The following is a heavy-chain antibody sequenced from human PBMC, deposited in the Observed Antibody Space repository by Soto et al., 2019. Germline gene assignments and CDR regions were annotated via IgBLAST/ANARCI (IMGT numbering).Heavy chain of an antibody. CDR3: ARHRQQLDWLDP. CDR1: GWSFSGYY. V-gene: IGHV4-34*01. D-gene: IGHD6-13*01. CDR2: INHSGST. Sequence: SETLSLTCAVYGWSFSGYYWSWIRQPPGKGLEWIGEINHSGSTNYNPSLKSRVTISVDTSKNQFSLKLSSVTAADTAVYHCARHRQQLDWLDPWGQGTLVTVSS. J-gene: IGHJ5*02.